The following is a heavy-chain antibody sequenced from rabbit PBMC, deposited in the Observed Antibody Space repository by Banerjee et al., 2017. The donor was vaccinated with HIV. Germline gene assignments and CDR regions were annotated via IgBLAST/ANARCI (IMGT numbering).Heavy chain of an antibody. J-gene: IGHJ4*01. CDR2: IYAGSSVRT. V-gene: IGHV1S45*01. CDR1: GFSFSGNYY. CDR3: AKWPDAATSSLYL. D-gene: IGHD8-1*01. Sequence: QEQLEESGGDLVKPGASLTLTCTASGFSFSGNYYMCWVRQAPGKGLEWIACIYAGSSVRTYYANWAKGRFTISKTSSTTVTLQMSSLTAADTAIYFCAKWPDAATSSLYLWGQGTLVTVS.